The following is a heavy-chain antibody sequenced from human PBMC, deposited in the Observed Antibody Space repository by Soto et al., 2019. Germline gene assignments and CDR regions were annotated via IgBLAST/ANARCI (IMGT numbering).Heavy chain of an antibody. D-gene: IGHD2-15*01. CDR1: GYTFTGYY. CDR2: INPNSGGT. J-gene: IGHJ5*02. Sequence: QVQLVQSGAEVKKPGASVKVSCKASGYTFTGYYMHWVRQAPGQGLEWMGWINPNSGGTNYAQKFPGWVTMTRDPSISTAYRELSRLRSDDTAVDYCARGGDLYCSGGSCYSWFDPWGQGTLVTVSS. V-gene: IGHV1-2*04. CDR3: ARGGDLYCSGGSCYSWFDP.